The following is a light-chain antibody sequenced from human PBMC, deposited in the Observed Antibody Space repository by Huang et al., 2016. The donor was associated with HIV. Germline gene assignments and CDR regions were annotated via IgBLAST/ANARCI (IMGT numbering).Light chain of an antibody. J-gene: IGKJ1*01. V-gene: IGKV3-20*01. Sequence: EIMLTQSPGTLSLSPGERTTLSCRASQSVSSNYLAWYQQKPGQSPRLLIYGASSRATGIPDRFSGSGSGTDFTLTISRLGPEDFAVYFCQQYVTSPWTFGQGTKVEIK. CDR3: QQYVTSPWT. CDR1: QSVSSNY. CDR2: GAS.